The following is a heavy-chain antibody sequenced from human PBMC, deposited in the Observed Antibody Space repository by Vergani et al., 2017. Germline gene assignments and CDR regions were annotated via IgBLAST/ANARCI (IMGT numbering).Heavy chain of an antibody. Sequence: EVHLLESGGGLVQSGGSLRLSCAASGFTFSNSAVSWVRQAPGRGLAWVSSISGPGLSTYYADSVKGRFSISRDNSKNTVFLQMHCLRAEDTAIYYCARKKYYDSKDYYQVGPFDYWGQGTLVTVSS. J-gene: IGHJ4*02. CDR1: GFTFSNSA. CDR3: ARKKYYDSKDYYQVGPFDY. CDR2: ISGPGLST. D-gene: IGHD3-22*01. V-gene: IGHV3-23*01.